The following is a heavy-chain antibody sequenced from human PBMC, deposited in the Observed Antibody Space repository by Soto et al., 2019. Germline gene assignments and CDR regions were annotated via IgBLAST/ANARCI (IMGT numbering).Heavy chain of an antibody. J-gene: IGHJ3*02. CDR1: GYTFTSYA. CDR2: INAGNGNT. CDR3: ARWGLGAAVVDAFDI. V-gene: IGHV1-3*01. Sequence: GASVKVSCKASGYTFTSYAMHWVRQAPGQRLEWMGWINAGNGNTKYSQKFQGRVTITRDTSASTAYMELSSLRSEDTAVYYCARWGLGAAVVDAFDIWGQGTMVTVSS. D-gene: IGHD6-13*01.